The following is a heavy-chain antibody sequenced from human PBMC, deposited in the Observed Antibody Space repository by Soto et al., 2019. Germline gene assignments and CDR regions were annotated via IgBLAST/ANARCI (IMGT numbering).Heavy chain of an antibody. CDR2: ISAYNGNT. Sequence: ASVKVSCKASGYTFTSYGISWVRQAPGQGLEWMGWISAYNGNTNYAQKLQGRVTMTTDTSTSTAYMELRSPRSDDTAVYYCARELRYFDWLLPPGGMDVWGQGTTVTVSS. CDR3: ARELRYFDWLLPPGGMDV. J-gene: IGHJ6*02. V-gene: IGHV1-18*01. D-gene: IGHD3-9*01. CDR1: GYTFTSYG.